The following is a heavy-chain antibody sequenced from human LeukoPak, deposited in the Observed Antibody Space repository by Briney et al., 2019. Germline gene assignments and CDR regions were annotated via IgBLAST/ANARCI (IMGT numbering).Heavy chain of an antibody. J-gene: IGHJ4*02. D-gene: IGHD5-18*01. V-gene: IGHV1-2*02. Sequence: ASVTVSCQASGYTFTGYYMHWVRQAPGQGLEWMGWINPNSGGTNNEQKFQGRVTMTRDTSISTAYMELSRLRFDDTAVYYGARGDVDTAMVTPDYWGQGTLVTVSS. CDR2: INPNSGGT. CDR3: ARGDVDTAMVTPDY. CDR1: GYTFTGYY.